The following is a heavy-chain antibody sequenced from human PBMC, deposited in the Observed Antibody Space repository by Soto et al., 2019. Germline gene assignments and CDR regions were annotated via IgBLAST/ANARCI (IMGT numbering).Heavy chain of an antibody. CDR1: GFTFSDYY. V-gene: IGHV3-11*06. J-gene: IGHJ3*02. D-gene: IGHD2-15*01. Sequence: QVQLVESGGGLVKPGGSLRLSCAASGFTFSDYYMNWIRQAPGKGLEWVSYISGSSAYKNYADSMQGRFTVTRDNAQNSLYLQMNSLTVEDTAIYYCARDRGPGGIAEGAFDIWGQGTVVTVS. CDR2: ISGSSAYK. CDR3: ARDRGPGGIAEGAFDI.